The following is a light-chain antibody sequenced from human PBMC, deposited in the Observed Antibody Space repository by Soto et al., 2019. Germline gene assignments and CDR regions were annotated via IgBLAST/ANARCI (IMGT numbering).Light chain of an antibody. CDR1: QSVSSIY. CDR3: QQYGSSSR. V-gene: IGKV3-20*01. Sequence: ALTHTPCTLSSSACETATLSFGASQSVSSIYFAWYQQKRGQAPRLLIYGVSSRATGIPDRFSGSGSGTDFTLTISRLEPEDSAVYYCQQYGSSSRFGQGTRLEIK. J-gene: IGKJ5*01. CDR2: GVS.